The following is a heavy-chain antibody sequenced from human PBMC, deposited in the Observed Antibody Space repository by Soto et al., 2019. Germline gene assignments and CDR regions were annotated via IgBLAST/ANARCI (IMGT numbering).Heavy chain of an antibody. CDR2: IKSKTDGGTT. J-gene: IGHJ2*01. CDR3: ATYKDDYVVHWYFDL. Sequence: EVQLVESGGGLVKPGGSLRLSCAASGFTFSNAWMSWVRQAPGKGLEWVGRIKSKTDGGTTVYAAPVKGRFAISRDDSKNTLYLQMNSLKTEDTAVYYCATYKDDYVVHWYFDLWGRGTLVTVSS. V-gene: IGHV3-15*01. D-gene: IGHD4-17*01. CDR1: GFTFSNAW.